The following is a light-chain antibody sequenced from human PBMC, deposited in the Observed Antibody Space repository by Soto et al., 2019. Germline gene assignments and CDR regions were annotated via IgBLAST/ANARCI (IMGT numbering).Light chain of an antibody. CDR3: QQYDTSPPT. CDR2: ATS. CDR1: QSLGINS. V-gene: IGKV3-20*01. Sequence: EIVLTQSPDTLSLSPGERATLSCRASQSLGINSLAWYQQKPGQAPRLFIYATSGRATGIPDRFSGSGSGTDFTLTISRLEPEDFAVYYCQQYDTSPPTFGQGTKVDIK. J-gene: IGKJ1*01.